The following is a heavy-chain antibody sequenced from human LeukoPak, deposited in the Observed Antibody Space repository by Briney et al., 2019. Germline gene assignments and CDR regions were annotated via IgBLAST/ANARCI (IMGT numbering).Heavy chain of an antibody. V-gene: IGHV1-2*02. CDR1: VYTFTQYY. CDR3: ASVTLSAYDGDY. D-gene: IGHD5-12*01. Sequence: ASVTVSCKASVYTFTQYYMHWVGQAPGQGREWMGWINPKSGGTNYEQKFQGRVTMPRHTSISTACMELSRLRSDDTAVYYCASVTLSAYDGDYRGQGTWSPSRQ. CDR2: INPKSGGT. J-gene: IGHJ4*02.